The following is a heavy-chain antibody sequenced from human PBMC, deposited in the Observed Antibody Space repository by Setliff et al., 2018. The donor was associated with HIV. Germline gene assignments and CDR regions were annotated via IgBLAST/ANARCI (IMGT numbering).Heavy chain of an antibody. Sequence: GESLKISCAASEFTFSNYWMSWVRQAPGKGLEWVANIKQDGSEKYYVDSVKGRFTISRDNAKNSLYLQMNSLRAEDTAVYYCARVYDSSGYSLSIPGYWGQGTLVTVSS. V-gene: IGHV3-7*01. CDR3: ARVYDSSGYSLSIPGY. CDR1: EFTFSNYW. J-gene: IGHJ4*01. D-gene: IGHD3-22*01. CDR2: IKQDGSEK.